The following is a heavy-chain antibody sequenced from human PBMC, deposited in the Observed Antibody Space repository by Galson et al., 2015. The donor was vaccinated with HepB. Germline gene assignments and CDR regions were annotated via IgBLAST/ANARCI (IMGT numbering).Heavy chain of an antibody. D-gene: IGHD6-19*01. V-gene: IGHV3-23*01. J-gene: IGHJ4*02. CDR2: INNSGGVT. CDR1: GFTFSISA. CDR3: ASGGWSKFDS. Sequence: SLRLSCAASGFTFSISAMRWVRQAPGTGLEWVSSINNSGGVTTYADSVKGRFAVSRDNSKNTPSLQMDRLRVDDTAIYYCASGGWSKFDSWGQGTLVTVSS.